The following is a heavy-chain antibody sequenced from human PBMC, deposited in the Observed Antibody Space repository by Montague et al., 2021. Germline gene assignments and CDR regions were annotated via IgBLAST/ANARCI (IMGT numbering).Heavy chain of an antibody. Sequence: SETLSLTCTVSRSLINSDYYCGWFRQPPRKGLQWRGGVSHGGRTYSNTSLKSRVTISVDTSNTHFSPKLRSVTAADTAMYYCARERDLYSCMDIWGKGTTFTVSS. J-gene: IGHJ6*04. CDR2: VSHGGRT. CDR1: RSLINSDYY. CDR3: ARERDLYSCMDI. V-gene: IGHV4-38-2*02.